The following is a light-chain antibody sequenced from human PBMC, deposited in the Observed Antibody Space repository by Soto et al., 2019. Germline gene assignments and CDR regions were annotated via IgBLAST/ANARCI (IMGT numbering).Light chain of an antibody. CDR2: GNS. J-gene: IGLJ3*02. CDR1: SSNIGAGYD. Sequence: QSVRTQPPSVSGAPGQRVTDSCTGSSSNIGAGYDVHWYQQLPGTAPKLLIYGNSNRPSGVPDRFSGSKSGTSASLAITGLQAEDEADYYCQSYDSSLSGWVFGGATKVTVL. V-gene: IGLV1-40*01. CDR3: QSYDSSLSGWV.